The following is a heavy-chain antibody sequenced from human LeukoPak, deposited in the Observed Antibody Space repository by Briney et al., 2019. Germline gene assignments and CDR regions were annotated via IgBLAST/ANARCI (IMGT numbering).Heavy chain of an antibody. D-gene: IGHD5-18*01. CDR1: GGSISSYY. CDR2: IYYSGST. CDR3: ARTTEGGYTYNYFYYYMDV. Sequence: PSETLSLTCTVSGGSISSYYWSWIRQPPGKGLEWIGYIYYSGSTNYNPSLKSRISISVDTSKNQFSLKLSSVTAADTAVYYCARTTEGGYTYNYFYYYMDVWGKGTTLTISS. V-gene: IGHV4-59*01. J-gene: IGHJ6*03.